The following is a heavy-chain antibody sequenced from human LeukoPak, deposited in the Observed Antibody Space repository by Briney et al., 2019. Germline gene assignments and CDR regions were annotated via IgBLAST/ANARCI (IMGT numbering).Heavy chain of an antibody. D-gene: IGHD6-19*01. CDR2: MNPNSCNT. CDR3: ARFSSGWYHDYYYYMDV. V-gene: IGHV1-8*01. J-gene: IGHJ6*03. Sequence: ASVKVSCKASGYTFTSYDINWVRQATGQGLEWMGWMNPNSCNTGYAQKFQGRVTMTRNTSISTAYMELSSLRSEDKAVYYCARFSSGWYHDYYYYMDVWGKGTTVTISS. CDR1: GYTFTSYD.